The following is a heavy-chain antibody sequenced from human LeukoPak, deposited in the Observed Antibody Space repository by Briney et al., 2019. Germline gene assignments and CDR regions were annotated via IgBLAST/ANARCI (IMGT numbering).Heavy chain of an antibody. D-gene: IGHD2-2*02. J-gene: IGHJ5*02. CDR1: GGSISSSSYY. CDR3: ARTGAENIVVVPAAIARPNWFDP. Sequence: SETLSPTCTVSGGSISSSSYYWGWIRQPPGKGLEWIGSIYYSGSTYYNPSLKSRVTISVDTSKNQFSLKLSSVTAADTAVYYCARTGAENIVVVPAAIARPNWFDPWGQGTLVTVSS. V-gene: IGHV4-39*01. CDR2: IYYSGST.